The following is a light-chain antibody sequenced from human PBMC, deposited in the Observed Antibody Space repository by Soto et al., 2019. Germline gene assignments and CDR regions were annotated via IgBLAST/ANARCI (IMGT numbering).Light chain of an antibody. CDR2: GAS. J-gene: IGKJ1*01. Sequence: ETVLTQSPATLSVSPGVRATLSCRASQSVGSNLAWYLQKPGQGPRLLIYGASTRAADVPARFSGGGSGTEFTLTISSLQSEDFAEYHCQQYNNWPQKFGQGTK. CDR1: QSVGSN. V-gene: IGKV3-15*01. CDR3: QQYNNWPQK.